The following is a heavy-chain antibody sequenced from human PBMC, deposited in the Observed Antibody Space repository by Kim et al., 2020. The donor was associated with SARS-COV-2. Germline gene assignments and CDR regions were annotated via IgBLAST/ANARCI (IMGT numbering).Heavy chain of an antibody. CDR1: GYSFTGFF. D-gene: IGHD1-1*01. J-gene: IGHJ4*02. Sequence: ASVKVSCRTSGYSFTGFFMHWVRLAPGQRPEWMGRINPDSGRATYAQRFQGRVTMTRDTSINTAYMELSSLVSADTATYYCARANVFDFWGQGTLVTVSS. CDR2: INPDSGRA. CDR3: ARANVFDF. V-gene: IGHV1-2*06.